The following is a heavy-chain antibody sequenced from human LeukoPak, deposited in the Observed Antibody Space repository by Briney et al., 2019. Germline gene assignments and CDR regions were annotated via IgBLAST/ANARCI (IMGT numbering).Heavy chain of an antibody. Sequence: SETLSLTCAVYGGSFSGYYWSWIRQPPGKGLEWIGEINHSGSTNYNPSLKSRVTISVDTSKNQFSLRLSSVTAVDTAVYYCARITIFPPVYYYYGMDVWGQGTTVTVSS. J-gene: IGHJ6*02. CDR1: GGSFSGYY. V-gene: IGHV4-34*01. CDR3: ARITIFPPVYYYYGMDV. D-gene: IGHD3-9*01. CDR2: INHSGST.